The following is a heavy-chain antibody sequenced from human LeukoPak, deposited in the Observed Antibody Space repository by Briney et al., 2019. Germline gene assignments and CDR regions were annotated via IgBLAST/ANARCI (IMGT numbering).Heavy chain of an antibody. V-gene: IGHV3-74*01. CDR3: VRSAFLTTEFYFDY. J-gene: IGHJ4*01. CDR2: IDTDGRTI. CDR1: GFTFSNYW. Sequence: PGGSLRLSCAASGFTFSNYWMHWVRQAPGKGLVWVSRIDTDGRTITYADSVKGRFTISRDNAKNTLYLQMNSLRAEDTAVYYCVRSAFLTTEFYFDYWGHGTLVTVSS. D-gene: IGHD4-11*01.